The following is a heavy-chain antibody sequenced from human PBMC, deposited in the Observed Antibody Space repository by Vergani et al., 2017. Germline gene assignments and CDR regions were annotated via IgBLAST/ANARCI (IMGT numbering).Heavy chain of an antibody. J-gene: IGHJ5*01. D-gene: IGHD3-9*01. Sequence: DVHLAESGGGFFQPGGSLRLSCSASGFSFNSYLMHWVRQVPGKGLLWVSRIKSDGSITAYADSVKGRFTISRDNAQNTLYLQMNSLRVEDTGVYYCARARCIETCYMSNWLDSWGQGTLVTVSS. V-gene: IGHV3-74*03. CDR3: ARARCIETCYMSNWLDS. CDR2: IKSDGSIT. CDR1: GFSFNSYL.